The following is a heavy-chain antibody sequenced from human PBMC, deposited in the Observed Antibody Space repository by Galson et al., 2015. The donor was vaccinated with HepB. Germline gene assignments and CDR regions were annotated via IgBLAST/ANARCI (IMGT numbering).Heavy chain of an antibody. Sequence: SLRLSCAASGFTFTNYAMHWVRQAPGKGLEWVALISYDGTYTYYADSVKGRFTLSRDNSNNTLYLQINSLRAEDTAVYYCARVADGLGNSWYVRYFQHWGQGTLVTVSS. CDR3: ARVADGLGNSWYVRYFQH. D-gene: IGHD6-13*01. CDR2: ISYDGTYT. J-gene: IGHJ1*01. V-gene: IGHV3-30-3*01. CDR1: GFTFTNYA.